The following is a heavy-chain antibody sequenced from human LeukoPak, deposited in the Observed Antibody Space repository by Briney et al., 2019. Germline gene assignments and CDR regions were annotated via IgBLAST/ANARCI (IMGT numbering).Heavy chain of an antibody. J-gene: IGHJ4*02. CDR2: IIPSFGTV. D-gene: IGHD5-18*01. Sequence: SVKVTCKDSGTTFRSYAINWVRQAPGQGLEWMGAIIPSFGTVKYAQKFQGRVTMTADESTSTAYMDLNYLRSDDTAVYFCARATSANEYSYGFHFDYWGQGTLVTVSS. V-gene: IGHV1-69*01. CDR3: ARATSANEYSYGFHFDY. CDR1: GTTFRSYA.